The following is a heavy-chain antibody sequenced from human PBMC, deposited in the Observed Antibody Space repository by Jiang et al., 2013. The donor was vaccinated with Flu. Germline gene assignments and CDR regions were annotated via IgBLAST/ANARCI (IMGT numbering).Heavy chain of an antibody. V-gene: IGHV3-7*03. D-gene: IGHD2-15*01. J-gene: IGHJ4*02. Sequence: AVSGFTFSTSWMVWVRQAPGKGLEWVANMNQDGSDKYYVDSVKGRFTIDRDNAKKSLFLLMTSLRAEDTAVYFCVRGVGRSIDYWGQGTLVTVSS. CDR3: VRGVGRSIDY. CDR1: GFTFSTSW. CDR2: MNQDGSDK.